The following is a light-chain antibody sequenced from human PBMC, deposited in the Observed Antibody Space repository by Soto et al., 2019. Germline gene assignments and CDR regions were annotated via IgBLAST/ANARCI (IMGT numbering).Light chain of an antibody. V-gene: IGKV3-20*01. CDR3: QQYGSSPLT. CDR2: GAS. J-gene: IGKJ4*01. CDR1: QSVRSSE. Sequence: EIVLTQSPGTLSLSPGERATLSCRASQSVRSSELAWYQQKPGQAPRLLIYGASTRATAIPDRVSGSGSGTAFTRTISRLEPEGFAVYYCQQYGSSPLTFGGGTKVEFK.